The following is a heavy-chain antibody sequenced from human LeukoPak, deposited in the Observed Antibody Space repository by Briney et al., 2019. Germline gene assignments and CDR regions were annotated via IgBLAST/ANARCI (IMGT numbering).Heavy chain of an antibody. J-gene: IGHJ4*02. V-gene: IGHV4-31*03. CDR2: IYYSGST. D-gene: IGHD1-7*01. CDR3: AREDWDYARHYLDY. Sequence: SETLSLTCTVSGGCISSGAYYWSWIRQHPGKGLEWIGYIYYSGSTYYNPSLKSRITISVDTSKNQFSLKLSSVTAADTAVYYCAREDWDYARHYLDYWGQGILVTVSS. CDR1: GGCISSGAYY.